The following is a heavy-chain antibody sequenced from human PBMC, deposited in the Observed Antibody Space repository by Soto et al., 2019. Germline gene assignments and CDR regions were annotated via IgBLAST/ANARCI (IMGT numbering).Heavy chain of an antibody. CDR2: ISSSSSTI. V-gene: IGHV3-48*02. CDR3: AIAPSYYAFWSGYYGGVDFDY. D-gene: IGHD3-3*01. CDR1: GFTFSSYS. Sequence: EVQLVESGGGLVQPGGSLRLSFAASGFTFSSYSMNWVRQAPGKGLEWVSYISSSSSTIYYADSVKGRFTISRDNAKNSLYLQMNSLRDEDAAVYYCAIAPSYYAFWSGYYGGVDFDYWGQGTLVTVSS. J-gene: IGHJ4*02.